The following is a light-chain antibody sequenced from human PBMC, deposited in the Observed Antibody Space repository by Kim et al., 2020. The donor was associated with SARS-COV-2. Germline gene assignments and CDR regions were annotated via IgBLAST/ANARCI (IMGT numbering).Light chain of an antibody. V-gene: IGKV3-20*01. J-gene: IGKJ1*01. Sequence: IVLTQSPGTLSLSPGERATLSCRASQTVTSNYLAWYQQKPGQAPRLLIYGASSRATGISDRFSGSGSGTDFTLTISRLEPEDFAVYYCQQYGSSPATFGQGTKVEIK. CDR3: QQYGSSPAT. CDR1: QTVTSNY. CDR2: GAS.